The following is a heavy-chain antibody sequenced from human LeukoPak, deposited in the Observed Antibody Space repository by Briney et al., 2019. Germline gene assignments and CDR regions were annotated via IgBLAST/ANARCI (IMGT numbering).Heavy chain of an antibody. CDR3: ASVYSSGWYDWFDP. J-gene: IGHJ5*02. Sequence: ASVKVSCKASGHTFTDYYIHWVRQAPGQGLEWMGWINPNRGGTNYVQKFQGRVTMTRDTSISTAYMELSRLRSDDTAVYYCASVYSSGWYDWFDPWGQGTLVTVSS. D-gene: IGHD6-19*01. V-gene: IGHV1-2*02. CDR1: GHTFTDYY. CDR2: INPNRGGT.